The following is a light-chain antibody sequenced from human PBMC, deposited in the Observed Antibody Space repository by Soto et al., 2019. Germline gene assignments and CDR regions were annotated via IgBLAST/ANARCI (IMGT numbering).Light chain of an antibody. J-gene: IGKJ1*01. V-gene: IGKV1-39*01. CDR2: AAS. Sequence: DIQMTQAPSSLSASVGDRVTITGRASQSISSYLTWYQQKPGKAPKLLIYAASSLQSGVPSRFSGSGSETDFTLTISSLQPEDFATYSCQQSYSSTWTSGQGTKVDNK. CDR3: QQSYSSTWT. CDR1: QSISSY.